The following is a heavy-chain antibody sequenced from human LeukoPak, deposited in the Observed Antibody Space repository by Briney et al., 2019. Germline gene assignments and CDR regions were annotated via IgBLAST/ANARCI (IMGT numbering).Heavy chain of an antibody. CDR3: ARPPHYYDSSGYCDY. CDR2: ISYDGSNK. J-gene: IGHJ4*02. CDR1: GFTFSSYA. D-gene: IGHD3-22*01. V-gene: IGHV3-30*04. Sequence: PGGSLRLSCAASGFTFSSYAMHWVRQAPGKGLEWVAVISYDGSNKYYADSVKGRFTISRDNSKNTLYLQMNSLRAEDTAVYYCARPPHYYDSSGYCDYWGQGTLVTVSS.